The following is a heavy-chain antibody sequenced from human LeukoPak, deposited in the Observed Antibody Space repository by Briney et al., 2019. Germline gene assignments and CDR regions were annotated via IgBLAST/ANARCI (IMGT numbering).Heavy chain of an antibody. Sequence: GASVNVSCKASGYTFTGYYMHWVRQAPGQGLEWMGWINPNSGGTNYAQKFQGWVTMTTDTSTSTAYMELSSLRSEDTAVYYCARGRNHMEWLKREWYFDLWGRGTLVTVSS. CDR1: GYTFTGYY. CDR3: ARGRNHMEWLKREWYFDL. J-gene: IGHJ2*01. V-gene: IGHV1-2*04. D-gene: IGHD3-3*01. CDR2: INPNSGGT.